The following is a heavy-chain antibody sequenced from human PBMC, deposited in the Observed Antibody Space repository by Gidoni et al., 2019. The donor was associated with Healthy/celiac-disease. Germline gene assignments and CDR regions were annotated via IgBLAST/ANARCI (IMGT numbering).Heavy chain of an antibody. CDR3: ARGSEYYDYIWGSYRFSGGPLDY. CDR2: INHSGST. Sequence: QVQLQQWGAGLLKPSETLSLTCAVYGGSFSGYYWRWIRQPPGKGLEWIGEINHSGSTNYNPSLKSRVTISVDTSKNQFSLKLSSVTAADTAVYYCARGSEYYDYIWGSYRFSGGPLDYWGQGTLVTVSS. J-gene: IGHJ4*02. CDR1: GGSFSGYY. D-gene: IGHD3-16*02. V-gene: IGHV4-34*01.